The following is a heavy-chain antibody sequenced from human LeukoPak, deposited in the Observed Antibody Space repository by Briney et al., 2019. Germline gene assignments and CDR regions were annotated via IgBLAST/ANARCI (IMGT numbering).Heavy chain of an antibody. J-gene: IGHJ5*02. CDR3: ARVGTYYDILTGPESWFDP. V-gene: IGHV1-2*02. D-gene: IGHD3-9*01. CDR1: GYTFTGYY. Sequence: ASVKVSCKACGYTFTGYYMHWVRQAPGQGLEWMGWINPNSGGTNYAQKFQGRVTMTRDTSISTAYMELSRLRSDDTAVYYCARVGTYYDILTGPESWFDPWDQGTLVTVSS. CDR2: INPNSGGT.